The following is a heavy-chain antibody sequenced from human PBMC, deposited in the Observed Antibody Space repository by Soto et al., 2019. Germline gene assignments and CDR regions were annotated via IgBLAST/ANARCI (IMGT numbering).Heavy chain of an antibody. CDR2: IFNSGST. Sequence: PSETLSLTCTVSGAYLSTDYWSWIRQPPGKRPEWIGYIFNSGSTNQNPSLKSRVSISMDTSRNQFSPRLRSVTAADTAVYYCARVVWGAFDIWGQGTMVTVSS. CDR1: GAYLSTDY. J-gene: IGHJ3*02. V-gene: IGHV4-59*12. CDR3: ARVVWGAFDI. D-gene: IGHD3-16*01.